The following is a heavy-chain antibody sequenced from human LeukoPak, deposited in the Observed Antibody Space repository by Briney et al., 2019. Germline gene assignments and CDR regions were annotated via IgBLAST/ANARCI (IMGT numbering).Heavy chain of an antibody. CDR1: GFTFDDYT. V-gene: IGHV3-43D*03. D-gene: IGHD3-10*01. CDR3: AKDMAAYYYASGNIDY. Sequence: GGTLRLSCAASGFTFDDYTMHWVRQAPGKGLEWVSLISWDGGGTYYADTVKGRFTISRDNSKNSLYLQMNSLRAEDTALYYCAKDMAAYYYASGNIDYWGQGTLVTVSS. CDR2: ISWDGGGT. J-gene: IGHJ4*02.